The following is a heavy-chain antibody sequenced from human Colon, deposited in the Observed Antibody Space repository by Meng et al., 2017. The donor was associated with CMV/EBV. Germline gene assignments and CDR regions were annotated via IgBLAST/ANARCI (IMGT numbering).Heavy chain of an antibody. Sequence: GESLKISCGTSGFILSLYDIHWVRQAPGEGLEWVAYTRYDGNFESYVDSVKGRFTISRDNSKNTVYLQMDSLRADDTALYYCAKGPWTSSGYYGNDVWGQGTTVTVSS. D-gene: IGHD3-22*01. CDR3: AKGPWTSSGYYGNDV. CDR1: GFILSLYD. CDR2: TRYDGNFE. J-gene: IGHJ6*02. V-gene: IGHV3-30*02.